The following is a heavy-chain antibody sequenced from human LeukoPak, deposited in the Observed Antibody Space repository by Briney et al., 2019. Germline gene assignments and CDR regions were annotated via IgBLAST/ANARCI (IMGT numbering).Heavy chain of an antibody. CDR2: ISSSSSYT. D-gene: IGHD3-10*01. Sequence: PGGSLRLSCAASGFTFSDYYMSCIRQAPGKGLEWVSYISSSSSYTNYADSVKGRFTISRDNAKNSLYLQMSSLRAEDTAVYYCAMFLTYCYGSGSSDWGQGTLVTVSS. V-gene: IGHV3-11*03. J-gene: IGHJ4*02. CDR3: AMFLTYCYGSGSSD. CDR1: GFTFSDYY.